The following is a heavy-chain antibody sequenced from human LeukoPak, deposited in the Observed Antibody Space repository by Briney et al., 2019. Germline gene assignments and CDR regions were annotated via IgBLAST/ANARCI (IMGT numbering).Heavy chain of an antibody. CDR1: GYTFTSYG. CDR2: IIPIFGTA. D-gene: IGHD2-21*02. V-gene: IGHV1-69*13. CDR3: AVAYCGGDCYPYYYYYYYMDV. Sequence: GASVKVSCKASGYTFTSYGISWVRQAPGQGFEWMGGIIPIFGTANYAQKFQGRVTITADESTSTAYMELSSLRSEDTAVYYCAVAYCGGDCYPYYYYYYYMDVWGKGTTVTISS. J-gene: IGHJ6*03.